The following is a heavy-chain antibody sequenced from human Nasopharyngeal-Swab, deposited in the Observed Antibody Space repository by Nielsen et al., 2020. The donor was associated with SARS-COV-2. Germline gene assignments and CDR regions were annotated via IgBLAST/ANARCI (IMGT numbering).Heavy chain of an antibody. Sequence: WIRQPPGKGLEWVSSISSSSSYIYYADSVKGRFTISRDNAKNSLYLQMNSLKTEDTAVYYCTTGRYSSGWRGKTYYFDYWGQGTLVTVSS. CDR2: ISSSSSYI. CDR3: TTGRYSSGWRGKTYYFDY. D-gene: IGHD6-19*01. J-gene: IGHJ4*02. V-gene: IGHV3-21*03.